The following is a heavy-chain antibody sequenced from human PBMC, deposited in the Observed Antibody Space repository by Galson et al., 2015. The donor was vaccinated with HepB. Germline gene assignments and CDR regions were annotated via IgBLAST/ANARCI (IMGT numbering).Heavy chain of an antibody. CDR2: IYSGGST. V-gene: IGHV3-66*01. J-gene: IGHJ6*02. CDR1: GFTVSSNY. D-gene: IGHD6-13*01. Sequence: SLRLSCAASGFTVSSNYMSWVRQAPGKGLEWVSVIYSGGSTYYADSVKGRFTISRDNSKNTLYLQMNSLRAEDTAVYYCARDPSEIAAAGPYYYYYGMDVWGQGTTVTVSS. CDR3: ARDPSEIAAAGPYYYYYGMDV.